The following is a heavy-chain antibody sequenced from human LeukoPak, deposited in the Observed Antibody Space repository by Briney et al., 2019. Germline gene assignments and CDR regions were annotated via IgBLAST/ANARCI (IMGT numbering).Heavy chain of an antibody. CDR1: GGTFSSYT. Sequence: SVKVSCKASGGTFSSYTISWVRQAPGQGLEWMGGIIPIFGTANYAQKLQGRVTITADESTSTAYMELSSLRSEDTAVYYCARDGGSGPDDQSYWGQGTLVTVSS. CDR3: ARDGGSGPDDQSY. J-gene: IGHJ4*02. V-gene: IGHV1-69*13. D-gene: IGHD1-1*01. CDR2: IIPIFGTA.